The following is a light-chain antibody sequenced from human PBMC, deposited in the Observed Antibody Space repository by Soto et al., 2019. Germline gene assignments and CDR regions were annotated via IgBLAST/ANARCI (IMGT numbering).Light chain of an antibody. CDR1: SANIGGNS. CDR3: GSWDSSLRVYV. J-gene: IGLJ1*01. V-gene: IGLV1-51*01. Sequence: QSVLTQPPSVSAAPGQKVTISCSGSSANIGGNSVSSYQQLPGTALKLLIYDDNKRPSGIPDRFSGSKSGTSATLSITGFQTGDEADYYCGSWDSSLRVYVFGTGTKV. CDR2: DDN.